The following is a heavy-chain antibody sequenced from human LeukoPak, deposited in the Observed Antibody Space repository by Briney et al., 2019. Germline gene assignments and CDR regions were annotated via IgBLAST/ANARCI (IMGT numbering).Heavy chain of an antibody. J-gene: IGHJ6*02. CDR2: IYPGDSET. CDR3: ARLPTLMVRGVITKFHYYYGMGV. CDR1: GCRFTSYW. V-gene: IGHV5-51*01. D-gene: IGHD3-10*01. Sequence: GGALEFSCKGSGCRFTSYWIGGGRQVPGKGLEGMGIIYPGDSETRYSPSFQGQVTISPDKSISTAYLQWSSLKASDTAMYYCARLPTLMVRGVITKFHYYYGMGVWGQGTTVTVSS.